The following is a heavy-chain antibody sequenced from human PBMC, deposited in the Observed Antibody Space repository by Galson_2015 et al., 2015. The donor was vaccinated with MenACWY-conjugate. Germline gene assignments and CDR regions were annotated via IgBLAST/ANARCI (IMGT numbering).Heavy chain of an antibody. Sequence: ETLSLTCTVSGGSIRGRDWWIWVRQPPGQEPEWIGEIHDSGSTNYNAALKSRAIISVDWSKNQFSLKLNSVTAADTAVYYCARAHCRGTWAFDYWGQGTLVTVSS. CDR2: IHDSGST. J-gene: IGHJ4*02. V-gene: IGHV4-4*02. CDR3: ARAHCRGTWAFDY. CDR1: GGSIRGRDW. D-gene: IGHD1-1*01.